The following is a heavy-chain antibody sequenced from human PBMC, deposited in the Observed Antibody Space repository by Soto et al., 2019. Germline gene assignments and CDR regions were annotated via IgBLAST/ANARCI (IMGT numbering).Heavy chain of an antibody. CDR1: GFTFCHYA. CDR3: AKDGSHNVDY. Sequence: QVQLVESGRGVVQPGRSLRLSCAAYGFTFCHYAMHWFRQGPCKGLEWVALMSYDGSNEYYAESVKGRFTICRDNSKNTLYLQMNSLRAEDTDVYYCAKDGSHNVDYWGQGTLVTISS. CDR2: MSYDGSNE. J-gene: IGHJ4*02. D-gene: IGHD1-26*01. V-gene: IGHV3-30*18.